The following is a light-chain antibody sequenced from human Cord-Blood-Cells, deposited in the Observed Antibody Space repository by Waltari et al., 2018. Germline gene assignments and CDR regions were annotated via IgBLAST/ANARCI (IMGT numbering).Light chain of an antibody. Sequence: QSALTQPASVSGSPGQSITISCTGTRSDVGSDNLVSWYQQHPGKAPKLMIYEGSKRPSGVSNRFSGSKSGNTASLTISGLQAEDEADYYCCSYAGSSTLVFGGGTKLTVL. CDR3: CSYAGSSTLV. J-gene: IGLJ2*01. V-gene: IGLV2-23*01. CDR1: RSDVGSDNL. CDR2: EGS.